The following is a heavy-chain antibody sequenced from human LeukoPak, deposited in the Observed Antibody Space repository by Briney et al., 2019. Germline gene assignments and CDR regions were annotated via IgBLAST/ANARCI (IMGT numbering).Heavy chain of an antibody. Sequence: ASVKVSCKASGGTFSSYAISWVRQAPGQGLEWMGGIIPIFSTANYAQKFQGRVTITTDESTSTAYMELSSLRSEDTAVYYCAREGHSSSWRDFDPWGQGTLVTVSS. CDR3: AREGHSSSWRDFDP. CDR2: IIPIFSTA. V-gene: IGHV1-69*05. J-gene: IGHJ5*02. D-gene: IGHD6-13*01. CDR1: GGTFSSYA.